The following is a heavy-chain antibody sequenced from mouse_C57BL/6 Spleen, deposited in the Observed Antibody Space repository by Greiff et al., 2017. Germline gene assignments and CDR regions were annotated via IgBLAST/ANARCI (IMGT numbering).Heavy chain of an antibody. Sequence: VQLQQSGPELVKPGDSVKISCKASGYSFTGYFMNWVMQSHGKSLEWIGRINPYNGDTFYNQKFKGKATLTVDKSSSTAHMELRSLTSEDSAGYYCARSRYDPHYAMDYWGQGTSVTVSS. J-gene: IGHJ4*01. CDR3: ARSRYDPHYAMDY. CDR2: INPYNGDT. V-gene: IGHV1-20*01. D-gene: IGHD2-3*01. CDR1: GYSFTGYF.